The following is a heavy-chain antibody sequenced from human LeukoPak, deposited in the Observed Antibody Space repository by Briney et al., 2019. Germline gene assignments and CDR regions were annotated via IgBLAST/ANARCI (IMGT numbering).Heavy chain of an antibody. CDR3: ARGKAAAGRYNWFDP. V-gene: IGHV3-21*01. Sequence: PGGSLRLSCAASGFTFSSYSMNWVRQAPGKGLEWVSSISSSSSYIYYADSVKGRFTISRDNAKNSLYLQMNSLRAEDTAVYYCARGKAAAGRYNWFDPWGQGTLVTVSS. D-gene: IGHD6-13*01. J-gene: IGHJ5*02. CDR1: GFTFSSYS. CDR2: ISSSSSYI.